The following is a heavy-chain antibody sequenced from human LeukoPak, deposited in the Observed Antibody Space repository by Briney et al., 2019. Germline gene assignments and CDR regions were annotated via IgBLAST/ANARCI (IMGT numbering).Heavy chain of an antibody. V-gene: IGHV3-48*03. CDR2: IDSGGSAT. CDR3: ASRLASDNIDY. Sequence: GGSLRLSCAASGFIFSNYEMNWVRQAPGKGLEWLSHIDSGGSATKYADSVRGRFTVSRDNGKNTLHLQMNGLRAEDTAVYFCASRLASDNIDYWGQGTLVTVSS. J-gene: IGHJ4*02. D-gene: IGHD3-9*01. CDR1: GFIFSNYE.